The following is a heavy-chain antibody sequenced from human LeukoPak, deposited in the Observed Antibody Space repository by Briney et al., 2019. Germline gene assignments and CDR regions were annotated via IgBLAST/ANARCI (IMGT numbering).Heavy chain of an antibody. CDR1: GFTFSSYS. D-gene: IGHD6-19*01. CDR2: ISSSSYI. CDR3: ARLSKVSIAVAGTNYYMDV. J-gene: IGHJ6*03. V-gene: IGHV3-21*01. Sequence: PGGSLRLSCAASGFTFSSYSMNWVRQAPGKGLEWVSSISSSSYIYYADSVKGRFTISRDNAKNSLYLQMNSLRAEDTAVYYCARLSKVSIAVAGTNYYMDVWGKGTTVTVSS.